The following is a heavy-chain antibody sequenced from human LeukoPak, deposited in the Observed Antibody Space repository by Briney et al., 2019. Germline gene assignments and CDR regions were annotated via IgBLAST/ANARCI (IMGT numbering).Heavy chain of an antibody. V-gene: IGHV1-18*01. Sequence: ASVKVSCKASGYTFTSYGISWVRQAPGQGLEWMGWIYAYNGNTNYAQKLQGRVIMTTDTSPSTAYMELRSLRSDDTAVYYCARTKGCSSGWYNWFDPWGQGALVTVSS. D-gene: IGHD6-19*01. CDR3: ARTKGCSSGWYNWFDP. J-gene: IGHJ5*02. CDR1: GYTFTSYG. CDR2: IYAYNGNT.